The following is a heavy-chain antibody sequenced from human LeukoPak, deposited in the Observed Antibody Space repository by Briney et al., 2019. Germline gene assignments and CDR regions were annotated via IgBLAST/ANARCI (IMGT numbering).Heavy chain of an antibody. CDR2: IYTSGST. D-gene: IGHD2/OR15-2a*01. J-gene: IGHJ6*02. Sequence: KPSETLSLTCTVSGDSISSYYWSWIRQPAGKGLEWIGRIYTSGSTNYNPSLKSRVTMSVDTSKNQFSLKLSSVTAADTAVYYCARDHTSNYYYGMDVWGQGTTVTVSS. V-gene: IGHV4-4*07. CDR3: ARDHTSNYYYGMDV. CDR1: GDSISSYY.